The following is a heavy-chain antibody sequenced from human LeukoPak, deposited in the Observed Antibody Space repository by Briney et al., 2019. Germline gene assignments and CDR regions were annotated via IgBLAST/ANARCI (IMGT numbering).Heavy chain of an antibody. J-gene: IGHJ6*02. D-gene: IGHD3-3*01. CDR2: IYYSGST. CDR1: GGSISSYY. Sequence: SSETLSLTCTVPGGSISSYYGSWIRQPPRKGLEWIGYIYYSGSTNYNPSLKSRVTISVDTSKNQFSLKLSSVTAADTAVYYCARVTILGGMDVWGQGTTVTVSS. V-gene: IGHV4-59*01. CDR3: ARVTILGGMDV.